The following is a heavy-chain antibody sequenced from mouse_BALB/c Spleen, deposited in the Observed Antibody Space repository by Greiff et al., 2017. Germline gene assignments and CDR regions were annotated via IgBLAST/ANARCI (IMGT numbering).Heavy chain of an antibody. V-gene: IGHV1-20*02. CDR3: ARSSYYGSSQYYFDY. D-gene: IGHD1-1*01. J-gene: IGHJ2*01. Sequence: VQLQQSGPELVKPGASVKISCKASGYSFTGYFMNWVMQSHGKSLEWIGRINPYNGDTFYNQKFKGKATLTVDKSSSTAHMELRSLASEDSAVYYCARSSYYGSSQYYFDYWGQGTTRTVSS. CDR1: GYSFTGYF. CDR2: INPYNGDT.